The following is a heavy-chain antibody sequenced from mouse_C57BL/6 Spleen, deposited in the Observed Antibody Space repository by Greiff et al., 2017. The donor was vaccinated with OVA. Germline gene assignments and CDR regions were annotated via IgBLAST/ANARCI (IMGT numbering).Heavy chain of an antibody. Sequence: VQLQQPGAELVKPGASVKMSCKASGYTFTSYWITWVKQRPGQGLEWIGDIYPGSGSTNYNEKFKSKATLTVDTSSSTAYMQLSSLTSEDSAVYYCAREGYDYDVPFAYGGQGTRVTVSA. CDR2: IYPGSGST. V-gene: IGHV1-55*01. CDR3: AREGYDYDVPFAY. D-gene: IGHD2-4*01. CDR1: GYTFTSYW. J-gene: IGHJ3*01.